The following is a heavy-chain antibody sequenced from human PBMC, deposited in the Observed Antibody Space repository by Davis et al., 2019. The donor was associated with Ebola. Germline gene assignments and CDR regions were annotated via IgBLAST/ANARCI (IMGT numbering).Heavy chain of an antibody. D-gene: IGHD3-3*01. V-gene: IGHV4-39*01. CDR3: ARLRYDLHGMDV. CDR2: IYYSGST. Sequence: MPSETLSLTCTVSGGSISSSSYYWGWIRQPPGKGLEWIGTIYYSGSTYYNPSLKSRVSISVDTSKNQVSLKLSSVTAADTAVYYCARLRYDLHGMDVWGQGTTVTVSS. CDR1: GGSISSSSYY. J-gene: IGHJ6*02.